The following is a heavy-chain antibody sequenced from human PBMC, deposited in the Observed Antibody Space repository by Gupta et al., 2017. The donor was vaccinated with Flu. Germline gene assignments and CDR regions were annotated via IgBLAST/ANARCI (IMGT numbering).Heavy chain of an antibody. CDR2: IYYSGNT. Sequence: QLQLQESGPGLVKPSETLSLTCIVSGGSLSRNRYYWGWIRQPQGKGLEWIGSIYYSGNTYYNPSLKSRVTISVDTSKNQFSLNLNSVTATDTAVYYCARHFVGYCSGGSCYDENDYWGQGTLVTVSS. CDR3: ARHFVGYCSGGSCYDENDY. J-gene: IGHJ4*02. V-gene: IGHV4-39*01. CDR1: GGSLSRNRYY. D-gene: IGHD2-15*01.